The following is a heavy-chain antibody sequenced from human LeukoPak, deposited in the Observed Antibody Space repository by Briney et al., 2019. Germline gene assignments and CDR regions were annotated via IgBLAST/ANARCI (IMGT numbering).Heavy chain of an antibody. CDR3: ARVPRNYYGSGSALDY. Sequence: GGSLRLSRAASGFTFSNYWMHWVRQAPGKGLVWVSRINPDGSSTTYADSVKGRSTVSRDNAKNTLYLQMNSLRAEDTAVYYCARVPRNYYGSGSALDYWGQGTRVTVSA. V-gene: IGHV3-74*03. J-gene: IGHJ4*02. CDR2: INPDGSST. CDR1: GFTFSNYW. D-gene: IGHD3-10*01.